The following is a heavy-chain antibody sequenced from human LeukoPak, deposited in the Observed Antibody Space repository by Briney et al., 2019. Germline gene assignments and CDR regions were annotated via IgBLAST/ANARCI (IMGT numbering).Heavy chain of an antibody. D-gene: IGHD3-22*01. CDR2: IIPMLSIT. CDR3: ATYNVDYYDTSDGMDV. J-gene: IGHJ6*02. V-gene: IGHV1-69*04. CDR1: GGTFRSYA. Sequence: SVKVCCKASGGTFRSYAINWVRQAPGQGLEWMGRIIPMLSITNYAQKLQGRVTITADKSTNTAYMELSRLRSEDTAVYYCATYNVDYYDTSDGMDVWGQGTTVTVSS.